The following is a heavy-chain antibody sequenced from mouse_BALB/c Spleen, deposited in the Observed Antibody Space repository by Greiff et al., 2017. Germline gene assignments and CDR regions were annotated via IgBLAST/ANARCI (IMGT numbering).Heavy chain of an antibody. D-gene: IGHD2-2*01. CDR2: ISNLAYSI. V-gene: IGHV5-15*02. Sequence: EVKLVESGGGLVQPGGSRKLSCAASGFTFSDYGMAWVRQAPGKGPEWVAFISNLAYSIYYADTVTGRFTISRENAKNTLYLEMSSLRSEDTAMYYCARDGYPYAMDYWGQGTSVTVSS. CDR3: ARDGYPYAMDY. CDR1: GFTFSDYG. J-gene: IGHJ4*01.